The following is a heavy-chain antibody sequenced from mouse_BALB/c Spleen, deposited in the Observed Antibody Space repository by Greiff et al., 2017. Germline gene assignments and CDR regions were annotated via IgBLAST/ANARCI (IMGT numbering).Heavy chain of an antibody. CDR3: ARREKYWYFDV. V-gene: IGHV3-2*02. CDR1: GYSITSDYA. CDR2: ISYSGST. Sequence: EVQLQESGPGLVKPSQSLSLTCTVTGYSITSDYAWNWIRQFPGNKLEWMGYISYSGSTSYNPSLNSRISITRDTSKNQFFLQLNSVTTEDTATYYCARREKYWYFDVWGAGTTVTVSS. J-gene: IGHJ1*01.